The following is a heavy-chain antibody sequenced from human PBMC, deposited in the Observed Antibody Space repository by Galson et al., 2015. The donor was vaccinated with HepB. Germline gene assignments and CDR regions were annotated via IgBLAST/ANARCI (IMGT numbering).Heavy chain of an antibody. D-gene: IGHD6-19*01. CDR1: GFTFSSYG. Sequence: SLRLSCAASGFTFSSYGMHWVRQAPGKGLEWVTYITYDGSDQNYARSVKGRFTISRDNSKSMLYLQMDSPRAEDPAVYHCAKREARNSGPFDLWAQGILVTVSS. CDR3: AKREARNSGPFDL. CDR2: ITYDGSDQ. V-gene: IGHV3-30*18. J-gene: IGHJ4*02.